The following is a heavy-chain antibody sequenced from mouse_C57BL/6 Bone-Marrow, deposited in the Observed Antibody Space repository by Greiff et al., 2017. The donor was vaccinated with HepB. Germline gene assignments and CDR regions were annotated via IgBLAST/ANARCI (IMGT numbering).Heavy chain of an antibody. CDR2: IAPENGDT. CDR3: TGGYDAYWYFDV. CDR1: GFNIKDDY. D-gene: IGHD2-2*01. V-gene: IGHV14-4*01. J-gene: IGHJ1*03. Sequence: VQLQQSGAELVRPGASVKLSCTASGFNIKDDYMHWVKHRPEQGLEWIGWIAPENGDTEYASKFQGKATITADTSSNTAYLQLSSLTSEDTAVYYCTGGYDAYWYFDVWGTGTTVTVSS.